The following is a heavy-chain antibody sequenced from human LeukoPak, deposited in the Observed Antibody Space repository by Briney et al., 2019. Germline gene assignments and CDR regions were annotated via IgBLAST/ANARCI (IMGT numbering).Heavy chain of an antibody. Sequence: SETLSLTCKVSGGSISGYYWSWIRQPAGKGLEWIGRLGSSGSTNYNSSLKSRVTMSIDRSQFSLRLTSVTAADTAIYYCARGTSCGSKCFFDYWGQGILVTVSS. V-gene: IGHV4-4*07. J-gene: IGHJ4*02. CDR3: ARGTSCGSKCFFDY. CDR1: GGSISGYY. D-gene: IGHD2-21*01. CDR2: LGSSGST.